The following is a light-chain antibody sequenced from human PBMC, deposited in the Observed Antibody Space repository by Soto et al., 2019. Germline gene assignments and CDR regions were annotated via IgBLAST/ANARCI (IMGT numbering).Light chain of an antibody. Sequence: QSALTQPASVSGSPGQSITISCTGTSSDVGGYNYVSWYPQHPGKAPKLMIYEVNNRPSGVSNRFSGSKSGNTASLTISGLQAEDEADYYCSSYTSSSTGVVGGGTKLTV. CDR2: EVN. J-gene: IGLJ3*02. CDR3: SSYTSSSTGV. CDR1: SSDVGGYNY. V-gene: IGLV2-14*01.